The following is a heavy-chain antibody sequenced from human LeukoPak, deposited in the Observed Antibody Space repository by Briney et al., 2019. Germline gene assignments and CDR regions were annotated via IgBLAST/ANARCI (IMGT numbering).Heavy chain of an antibody. Sequence: SETLSLTCTVSGGSISGYYWSWFRQPPGKGLEWFGWIHNSGSTENNPSLKSRVTMSVDTSKNQISLRLYSVTAADTAVYYCARDVGSYDFWSGYYNWFDPWGQGTLVTVSS. CDR1: GGSISGYY. V-gene: IGHV4-59*01. CDR2: IHNSGST. CDR3: ARDVGSYDFWSGYYNWFDP. J-gene: IGHJ5*02. D-gene: IGHD3-3*01.